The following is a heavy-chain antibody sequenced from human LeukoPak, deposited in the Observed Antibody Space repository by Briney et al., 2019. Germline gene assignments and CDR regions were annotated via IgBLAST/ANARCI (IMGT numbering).Heavy chain of an antibody. Sequence: SSVKVSCKASGYTFTSYGISWVRQAPGQGLEWMGWISAYNGNTNYAQRLQGRVTMTTDTSTSTAYMELRSLRSDDTAVYYCARMYISGCFDYWGQGTLVTVSS. V-gene: IGHV1-18*01. CDR2: ISAYNGNT. CDR3: ARMYISGCFDY. D-gene: IGHD6-19*01. CDR1: GYTFTSYG. J-gene: IGHJ4*02.